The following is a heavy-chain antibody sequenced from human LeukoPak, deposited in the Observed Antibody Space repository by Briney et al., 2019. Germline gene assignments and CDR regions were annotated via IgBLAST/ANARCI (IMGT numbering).Heavy chain of an antibody. CDR3: ATAAGRVDY. Sequence: SGGSLRLSCAASGFTFDDYAMHWVRQAPGKGLEWVSGISWNSGSIGYADSVKGRFTFSRDNAKNSLYLQMNSLRAEDTTLYYCATAAGRVDYWGQGTLVTVSS. CDR2: ISWNSGSI. CDR1: GFTFDDYA. D-gene: IGHD6-13*01. V-gene: IGHV3-9*01. J-gene: IGHJ4*02.